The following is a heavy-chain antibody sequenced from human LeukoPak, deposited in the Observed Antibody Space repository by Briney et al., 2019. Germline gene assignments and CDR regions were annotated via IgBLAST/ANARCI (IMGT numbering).Heavy chain of an antibody. CDR2: IYYSGST. V-gene: IGHV4-39*01. D-gene: IGHD2-21*02. J-gene: IGHJ4*02. CDR1: GGSISSSSYY. Sequence: PSETLSLTCTVSGGSISSSSYYWGWIRQPPGKGLEWIGSIYYSGSTYYYPSLKSRVTISVDTSKNQFSLKLSSVTAADMAVYYCASQPGGVTNYFDYWGQGTLVTVSS. CDR3: ASQPGGVTNYFDY.